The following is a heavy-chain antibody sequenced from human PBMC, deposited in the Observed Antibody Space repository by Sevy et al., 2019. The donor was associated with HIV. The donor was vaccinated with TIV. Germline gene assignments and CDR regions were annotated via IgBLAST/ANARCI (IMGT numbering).Heavy chain of an antibody. CDR2: ISYDGRNK. CDR3: ARVGVSYCTDDCYHRFDY. J-gene: IGHJ4*02. Sequence: GGSLRLSCSASGFTFSSYALLWVRQAPGKGLEWVSLISYDGRNKYYSDSVKGRFAISRDVSKTTLFLQMESLRTEDTAIYYCARVGVSYCTDDCYHRFDYWGRGTLVTVSS. D-gene: IGHD2-21*02. V-gene: IGHV3-30*09. CDR1: GFTFSSYA.